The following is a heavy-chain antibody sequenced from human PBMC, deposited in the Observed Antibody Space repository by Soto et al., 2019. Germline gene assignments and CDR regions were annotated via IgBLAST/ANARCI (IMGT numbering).Heavy chain of an antibody. Sequence: ASVNFSCKASGYTFTSYGISWVRQAPGQGLEWMGWISAYNGNTNYAQKLQGRVTMTTDTSTSTAYMELRSLRSDDTAVYYCARDLWPIYCSSTSCYQRSPYNWFDPWGQGTLVTVSS. CDR3: ARDLWPIYCSSTSCYQRSPYNWFDP. V-gene: IGHV1-18*01. CDR1: GYTFTSYG. CDR2: ISAYNGNT. D-gene: IGHD2-2*01. J-gene: IGHJ5*02.